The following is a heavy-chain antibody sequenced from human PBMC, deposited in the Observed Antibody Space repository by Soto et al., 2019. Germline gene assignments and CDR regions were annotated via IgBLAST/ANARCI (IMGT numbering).Heavy chain of an antibody. D-gene: IGHD3-22*01. CDR2: ISSSSSYT. CDR1: GFTFSDYY. Sequence: SLRLSCAASGFTFSDYYMSWIRQAPGKGLEWVSYISSSSSYTNYADSVKGRFTISRDNAKNSLYLQMNSLRAEDTAVYYCARKRQYYYDSSGLNDAFDIWGQGTMVTVSS. J-gene: IGHJ3*02. CDR3: ARKRQYYYDSSGLNDAFDI. V-gene: IGHV3-11*06.